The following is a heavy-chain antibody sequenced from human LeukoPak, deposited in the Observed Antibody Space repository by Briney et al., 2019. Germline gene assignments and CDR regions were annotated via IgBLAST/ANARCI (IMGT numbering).Heavy chain of an antibody. V-gene: IGHV3-30*02. CDR3: AKERDTAMVTIDY. CDR2: IRYDGSNK. CDR1: GFTFSSYG. Sequence: GGSLRLSCAASGFTFSSYGMHWVRQAPGKGLEWVAFIRYDGSNKYYADSVKGRFTISRDDSKNTLYLQMNSLRAEDTAVYYCAKERDTAMVTIDYWGQGTLVTVSS. J-gene: IGHJ4*02. D-gene: IGHD5-18*01.